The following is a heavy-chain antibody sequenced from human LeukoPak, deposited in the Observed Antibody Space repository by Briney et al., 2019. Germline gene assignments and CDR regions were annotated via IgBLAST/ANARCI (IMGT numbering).Heavy chain of an antibody. V-gene: IGHV1-8*02. CDR1: GGTFSSYA. D-gene: IGHD1-26*01. Sequence: ASVKVSCKASGGTFSSYAISWVRHATGQGLEWMGWMNPNSGNTGYAQKFQGRVTMTRNTSISTAYMELSSLRSEDTAVYYCARGGEVGATEFDYWGQGTLVTVSS. J-gene: IGHJ4*02. CDR2: MNPNSGNT. CDR3: ARGGEVGATEFDY.